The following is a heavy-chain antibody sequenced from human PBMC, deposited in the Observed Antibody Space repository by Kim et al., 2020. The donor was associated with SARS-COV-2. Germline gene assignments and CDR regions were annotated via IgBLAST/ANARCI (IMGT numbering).Heavy chain of an antibody. J-gene: IGHJ4*02. D-gene: IGHD3-22*01. CDR3: TTEGGDYYDSSGYPTDY. Sequence: VKGRFTISRDDSKNTLYLQMNSLKTEDTAVYYCTTEGGDYYDSSGYPTDYWGQGTLVTVSS. V-gene: IGHV3-15*01.